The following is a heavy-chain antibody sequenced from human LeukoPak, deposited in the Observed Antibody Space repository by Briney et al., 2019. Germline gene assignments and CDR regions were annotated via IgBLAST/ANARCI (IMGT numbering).Heavy chain of an antibody. CDR3: ARNHYRGAAVFYHPYPKTNWFDP. Sequence: ASVKVSCKASGYTFTSYGISWVRQAPGQRLEWMGWISAYNGNTNYAQKLQGRVTMTTDTSTSTDYMELRSLRSDDTSVYYCARNHYRGAAVFYHPYPKTNWFDPWGQETLVTVSS. CDR1: GYTFTSYG. D-gene: IGHD6-13*01. V-gene: IGHV1-18*01. J-gene: IGHJ5*02. CDR2: ISAYNGNT.